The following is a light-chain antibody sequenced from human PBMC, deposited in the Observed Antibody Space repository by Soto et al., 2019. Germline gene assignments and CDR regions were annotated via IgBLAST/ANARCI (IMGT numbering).Light chain of an antibody. CDR3: QQYNSYLIT. CDR2: KAS. V-gene: IGKV1-5*03. Sequence: DIQMTQSPSTLSASVGDRVTITCRASQSISSWLAWYQQKPGKAPKLLIYKASSLESGVPSRFSGSGSGTEFTLTLSSLQPDDFATYYCQQYNSYLITFGQGTRLEIK. J-gene: IGKJ5*01. CDR1: QSISSW.